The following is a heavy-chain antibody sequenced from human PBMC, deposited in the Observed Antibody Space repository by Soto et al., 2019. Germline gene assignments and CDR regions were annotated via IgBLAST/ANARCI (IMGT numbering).Heavy chain of an antibody. Sequence: SQTLSLTCDISGDRVSSNSAGWNWIRQTPSRGLEWLGRTYYRSKWYNNYAVSVKSRVSVNPDTAKNQFSLQLNSVTPEDTAVYYCARGYYGEKGPYFDYWGQGTLVTVSS. CDR2: TYYRSKWYN. CDR3: ARGYYGEKGPYFDY. V-gene: IGHV6-1*01. CDR1: GDRVSSNSAG. J-gene: IGHJ4*02. D-gene: IGHD4-17*01.